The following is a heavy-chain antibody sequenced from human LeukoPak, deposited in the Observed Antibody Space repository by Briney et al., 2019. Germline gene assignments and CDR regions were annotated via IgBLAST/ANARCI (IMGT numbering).Heavy chain of an antibody. CDR2: ISAYNGNI. CDR1: GYTFTSYG. D-gene: IGHD3-3*01. J-gene: IGHJ6*03. CDR3: ARENLEGYDFWSGYYQSYYYYYMDV. V-gene: IGHV1-18*01. Sequence: ASVKVSCKASGYTFTSYGISWVRQAPGQRLEWMGWISAYNGNINYAQKLQGRVTMTTDTSTSTAYMELRSLRSDDTAVYYCARENLEGYDFWSGYYQSYYYYYMDVWGKGTTVTVSS.